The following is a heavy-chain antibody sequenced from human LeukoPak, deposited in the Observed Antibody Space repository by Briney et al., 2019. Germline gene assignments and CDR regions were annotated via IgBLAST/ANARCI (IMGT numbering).Heavy chain of an antibody. CDR2: IHYSGST. CDR3: ARLPGIAAI. V-gene: IGHV4-59*08. CDR1: GGSTSRYY. Sequence: PSETLSLTCTVSGGSTSRYYWSWIRQPPGQRLEWLGYIHYSGSTTYNPSLKSRLTMSLDTSKNQISLRLISLTAADTAVYYCARLPGIAAIWGQGALVTVSS. D-gene: IGHD6-13*01. J-gene: IGHJ4*02.